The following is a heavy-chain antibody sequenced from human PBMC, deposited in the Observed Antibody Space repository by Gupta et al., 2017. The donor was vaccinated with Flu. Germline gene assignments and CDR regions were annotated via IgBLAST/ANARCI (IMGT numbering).Heavy chain of an antibody. J-gene: IGHJ4*02. CDR2: INEEERQK. CDR1: EFTISTNW. Sequence: EAQLVESGAGLAQPGGSLRLSCVASEFTISTNWMSWVRQAPGKGLEWVATINEEERQKYYVDSVKGRFTIAKDNTKNSLYGNMKSLRVEDTAVDYWASIYGGRDSGQGTLVPVSS. D-gene: IGHD3-10*01. CDR3: ASIYGGRD. V-gene: IGHV3-7*01.